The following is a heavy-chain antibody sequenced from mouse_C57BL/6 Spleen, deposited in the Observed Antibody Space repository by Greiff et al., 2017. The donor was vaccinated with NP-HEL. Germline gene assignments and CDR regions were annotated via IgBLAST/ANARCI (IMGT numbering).Heavy chain of an antibody. D-gene: IGHD2-1*01. CDR3: ARADYGNYEWYFDV. V-gene: IGHV5-16*01. CDR2: INYDGSST. J-gene: IGHJ1*03. CDR1: GFTFSDYY. Sequence: EVKLVESEGGLVQPGSSMKLSCTASGFTFSDYYMAWVRQVPEKGLEWVANINYDGSSTYYLDSLKSRFIISRDNAKNILYLQMSSLKSEDTATYYCARADYGNYEWYFDVWGTGTTVTVSS.